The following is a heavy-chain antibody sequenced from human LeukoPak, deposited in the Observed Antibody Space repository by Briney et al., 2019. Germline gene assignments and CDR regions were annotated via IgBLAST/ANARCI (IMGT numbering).Heavy chain of an antibody. CDR1: GYTFTSYG. CDR3: AKEDFSDYYFYYMDV. Sequence: ASVKVSCKASGYTFTSYGINWVRQAPGQGLEWMGWISTYNGNTNYAQKLQGRVTMTTDTSTSTAYMELRSLRAEDTAVYYCAKEDFSDYYFYYMDVWGKGTTVTISS. J-gene: IGHJ6*03. V-gene: IGHV1-18*01. CDR2: ISTYNGNT. D-gene: IGHD2/OR15-2a*01.